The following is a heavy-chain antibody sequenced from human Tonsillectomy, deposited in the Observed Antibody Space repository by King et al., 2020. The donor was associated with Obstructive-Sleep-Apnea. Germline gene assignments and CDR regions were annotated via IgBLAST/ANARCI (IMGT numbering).Heavy chain of an antibody. CDR1: GGSISSGGYY. CDR2: IYYSGST. Sequence: VQLQESGPGLVKPSQTLSLTCTVSGGSISSGGYYWSWIRQHPGKGLEWIGYIYYSGSTYYNPSLKSRVTISVDTSKNQFSLKLSSVTAADTAVYYCARCYDSSGYYGYYFDYWGQGTLVTVSS. D-gene: IGHD3-22*01. J-gene: IGHJ4*02. V-gene: IGHV4-31*03. CDR3: ARCYDSSGYYGYYFDY.